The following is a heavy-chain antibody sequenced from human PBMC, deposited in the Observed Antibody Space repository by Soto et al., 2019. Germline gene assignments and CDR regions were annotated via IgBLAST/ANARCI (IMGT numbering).Heavy chain of an antibody. D-gene: IGHD6-13*01. CDR1: GFTFSSYS. Sequence: EVQLVESGGGLVQPGGSLRLSCAASGFTFSSYSMNWVRQAPGKGLEWVSYISSSSSTIYYADSVKGRFTISRDNAKNALYLQMNSLRAEDTAVYYCERHPVRIAEIGWFDPWGKGTLVTVSS. J-gene: IGHJ5*02. V-gene: IGHV3-48*01. CDR3: ERHPVRIAEIGWFDP. CDR2: ISSSSSTI.